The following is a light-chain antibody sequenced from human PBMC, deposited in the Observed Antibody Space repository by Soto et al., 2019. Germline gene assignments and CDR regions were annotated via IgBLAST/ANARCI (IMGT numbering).Light chain of an antibody. J-gene: IGKJ2*01. CDR2: DAS. V-gene: IGKV1-33*01. CDR3: QQYDSPPLT. CDR1: QDISNY. Sequence: DLQMTQSPSSLSASVGDRVTISCQASQDISNYVNWYQQKPGKAPKLLMYDASNLERGVPSRFSGSGSGTDFTFTISSLQSEDIATYYCQQYDSPPLTFGQGTKLETK.